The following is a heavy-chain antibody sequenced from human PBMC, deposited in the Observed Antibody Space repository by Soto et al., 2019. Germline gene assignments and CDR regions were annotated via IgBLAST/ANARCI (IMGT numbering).Heavy chain of an antibody. Sequence: SETLSLTCTVSGGSISSSSYYWGWIRQPPGKGLEWIGSIYYSGSTYYNPSLKSRVTISVDTSKNQFSLKLSSVTAADTAVYYCARHSIIAVAGEFDYWGQGTLVTVSS. CDR2: IYYSGST. D-gene: IGHD6-19*01. J-gene: IGHJ4*02. CDR1: GGSISSSSYY. V-gene: IGHV4-39*01. CDR3: ARHSIIAVAGEFDY.